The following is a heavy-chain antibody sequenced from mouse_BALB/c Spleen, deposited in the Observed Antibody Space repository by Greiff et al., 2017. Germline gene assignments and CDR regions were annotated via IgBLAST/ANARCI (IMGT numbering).Heavy chain of an antibody. D-gene: IGHD3-1*01. V-gene: IGHV2-5-1*01. CDR3: AKRDPVYNSVAY. CDR2: IWRGGST. J-gene: IGHJ3*01. CDR1: GFSLTSYG. Sequence: QVQLQQSGPSLVQPSQSLSITCTVSGFSLTSYGVHWVRQSPGKGLEWLGVIWRGGSTDYNAAFMSRLSITKDNSKSQVFFKMNSLQADDTAIYYCAKRDPVYNSVAYWGQGTLVTVSA.